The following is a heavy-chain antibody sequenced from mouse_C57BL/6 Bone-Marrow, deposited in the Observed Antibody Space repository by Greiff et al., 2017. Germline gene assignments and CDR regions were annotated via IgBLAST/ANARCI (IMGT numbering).Heavy chain of an antibody. D-gene: IGHD1-1*01. Sequence: QVQLQQHGAELVMPGASVKLSCKASGYTFTSYWMHWVKQRPGQGLEWIGEIDPSDSYTNYNQKFKGKSTLTVDNSSSTAYMQLSSLTSEDSAVYYCAREDYYYGSSSWFAYWGQGTLVTVSA. V-gene: IGHV1-69*01. CDR2: IDPSDSYT. CDR3: AREDYYYGSSSWFAY. CDR1: GYTFTSYW. J-gene: IGHJ3*01.